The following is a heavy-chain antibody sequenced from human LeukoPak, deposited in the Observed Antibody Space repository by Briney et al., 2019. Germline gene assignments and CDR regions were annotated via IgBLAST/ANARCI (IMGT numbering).Heavy chain of an antibody. J-gene: IGHJ6*02. CDR3: ARDQLDYYYYGMDV. CDR1: GFTVSSNY. CDR2: IYSGGST. V-gene: IGHV3-66*01. Sequence: GGSLRLSCAASGFTVSSNYMSWVRQAPGKGLEWVSVIYSGGSTYYADSVKGRFTISRDNSKNTLYLQMNSLRAEDTAVYYCARDQLDYYYYGMDVWGQGTTVTVSS. D-gene: IGHD1-1*01.